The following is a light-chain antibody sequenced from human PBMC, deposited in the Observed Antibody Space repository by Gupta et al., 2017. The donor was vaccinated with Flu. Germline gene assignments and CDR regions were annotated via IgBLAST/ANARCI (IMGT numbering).Light chain of an antibody. J-gene: IGKJ4*01. CDR3: QQRSNWLT. CDR2: DAS. Sequence: SPAPLSLSPGERAPPSCRASQSVSSYLAWYQQKPGQAPRLLIYDASNRANGIPDRFSGSGSGTDFTLTISSLEPEDFAVYYWQQRSNWLTFGGGTKVEIK. V-gene: IGKV3-11*01. CDR1: QSVSSY.